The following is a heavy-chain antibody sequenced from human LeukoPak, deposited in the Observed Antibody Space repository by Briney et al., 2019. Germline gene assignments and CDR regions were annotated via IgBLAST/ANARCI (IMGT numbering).Heavy chain of an antibody. J-gene: IGHJ3*01. D-gene: IGHD7-27*01. CDR3: ARELGRNAFDV. CDR2: ISPNSGGT. Sequence: RASVKVSCKASGYTFRSYDITWIRQAPGQGLECMGWISPNSGGTNYAQKFQGRITMTGDTSISTGYMELSSLRSDDTAIYYCARELGRNAFDVWGQGTMVTVSS. CDR1: GYTFRSYD. V-gene: IGHV1-2*02.